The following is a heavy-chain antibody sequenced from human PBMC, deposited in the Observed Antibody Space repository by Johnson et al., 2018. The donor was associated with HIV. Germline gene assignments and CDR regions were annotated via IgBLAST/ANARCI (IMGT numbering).Heavy chain of an antibody. V-gene: IGHV3-30-3*01. J-gene: IGHJ3*02. CDR2: ISYEGRND. CDR3: ARDVNYYDRSGSYGLHGAFDI. CDR1: GFTCSNYA. D-gene: IGHD3-22*01. Sequence: QMLLVESGGGVVQHGRSLRLSCAASGFTCSNYAMNWVRPAPGQGLERVAVISYEGRNDHFAESVPGRFTVSRDTSKNILYLEMNSLRAEDTAVYYCARDVNYYDRSGSYGLHGAFDIWGQGTMVTVSS.